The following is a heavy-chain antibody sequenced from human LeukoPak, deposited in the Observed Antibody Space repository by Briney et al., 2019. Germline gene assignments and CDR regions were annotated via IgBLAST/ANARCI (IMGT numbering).Heavy chain of an antibody. CDR2: IRYDGTKI. CDR3: AKDRGVYFDY. D-gene: IGHD3-16*01. CDR1: GFTFSSYG. Sequence: PGGSLRLSCAASGFTFSSYGMHWVRQAPGKGLEWVAYIRYDGTKIFYADSVKGRFTISRDNSKNTLYLQMNSLRAEDTAVYYCAKDRGVYFDYWGQGTLVTVSS. V-gene: IGHV3-30*02. J-gene: IGHJ4*02.